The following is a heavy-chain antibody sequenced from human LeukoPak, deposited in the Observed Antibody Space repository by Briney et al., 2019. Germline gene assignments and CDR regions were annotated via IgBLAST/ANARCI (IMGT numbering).Heavy chain of an antibody. J-gene: IGHJ3*02. V-gene: IGHV1-24*01. CDR2: FDPEDGET. CDR1: GYTLTELS. CDR3: ATVRQQLAAVDAFDI. Sequence: ASVKVSCKVSGYTLTELSMHWVRQAPGKGLEWMGGFDPEDGETIYAQKFQGRVTMTEDTSTDTAYMKLSSLRSEDTAVYYCATVRQQLAAVDAFDIWGQGTMVTVSS. D-gene: IGHD6-13*01.